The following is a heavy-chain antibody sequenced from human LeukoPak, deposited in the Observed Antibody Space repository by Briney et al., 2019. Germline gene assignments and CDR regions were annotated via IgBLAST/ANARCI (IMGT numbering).Heavy chain of an antibody. V-gene: IGHV1-24*01. CDR1: GYTLTELS. CDR3: ATDGLGGKRPVTFDI. Sequence: GASVKVSCKVSGYTLTELSMHWVRQAPGKGLEWMGGFDPEDGETIYAQKFQGRVTMTEDTSTDTAYMELSSLRSEDTAVYYCATDGLGGKRPVTFDIWGQGTMVTVSS. CDR2: FDPEDGET. D-gene: IGHD3-16*01. J-gene: IGHJ3*02.